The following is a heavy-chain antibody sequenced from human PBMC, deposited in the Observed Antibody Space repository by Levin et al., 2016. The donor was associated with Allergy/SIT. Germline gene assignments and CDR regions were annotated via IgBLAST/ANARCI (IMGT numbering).Heavy chain of an antibody. Sequence: WVRQAPGQGLEWMGWISAYNGNTNYAQKLQGRVTMTTDTSTSTAYMELRSLRSDDTAVYYCARDLGRRGGAVAGNDYWGQGTLVTVSS. CDR2: ISAYNGNT. J-gene: IGHJ4*02. V-gene: IGHV1-18*01. CDR3: ARDLGRRGGAVAGNDY. D-gene: IGHD6-19*01.